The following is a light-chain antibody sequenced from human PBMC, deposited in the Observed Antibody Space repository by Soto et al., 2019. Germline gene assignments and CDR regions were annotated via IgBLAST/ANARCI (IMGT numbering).Light chain of an antibody. J-gene: IGKJ5*01. Sequence: EIVLTQSPATLSLSPGERATLSCRASQSVSSYLAWYQQKPGQAPRLLIYDASTRATGIPARVSGSGSGTDFTLTIASLEPEDFAVYYCQQRSDWPPITFGQGTRLGIK. CDR1: QSVSSY. CDR3: QQRSDWPPIT. CDR2: DAS. V-gene: IGKV3-11*01.